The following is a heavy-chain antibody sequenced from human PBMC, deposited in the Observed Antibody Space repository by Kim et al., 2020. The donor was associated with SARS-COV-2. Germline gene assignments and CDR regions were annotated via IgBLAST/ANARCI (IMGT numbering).Heavy chain of an antibody. J-gene: IGHJ4*02. CDR2: IRDSGETT. CDR1: GFTFSKYV. Sequence: GGSLRLSCAASGFTFSKYVMSWVRQAPGKGLEWVSSIRDSGETTYYADSVKGRFTISRDNSKNTLYLQMNSVRAEDTAVYYCAKRWKYSLDYWGQGALVT. D-gene: IGHD1-7*01. V-gene: IGHV3-23*01. CDR3: AKRWKYSLDY.